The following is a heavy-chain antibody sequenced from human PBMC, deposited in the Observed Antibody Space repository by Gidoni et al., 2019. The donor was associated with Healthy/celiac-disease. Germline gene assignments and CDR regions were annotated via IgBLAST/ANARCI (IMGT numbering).Heavy chain of an antibody. CDR3: AREMIGGFDY. Sequence: EVQLVESGGGLVKPGGSLRLSCEASGFPFSSYSMNWVRQAPGKGLEWVSSISSSSSYIYYADSVKGRFTISRDNAKNSLYLQMNSLRAEDTAVYYCAREMIGGFDYWGQGTLVTVSS. CDR2: ISSSSSYI. V-gene: IGHV3-21*01. J-gene: IGHJ4*02. CDR1: GFPFSSYS. D-gene: IGHD3-22*01.